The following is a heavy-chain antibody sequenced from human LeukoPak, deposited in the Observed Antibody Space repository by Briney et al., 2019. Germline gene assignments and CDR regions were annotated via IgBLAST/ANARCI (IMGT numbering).Heavy chain of an antibody. CDR1: GYSISSGYH. D-gene: IGHD7-27*01. J-gene: IGHJ4*02. V-gene: IGHV4-38-2*02. Sequence: SETLSLTCVVSGYSISSGYHWGWIRQPPGKGLEWIGSVYRSGSTYYNPSLKSRVTISVDTSKNQLSLKVRSGTAADTAVYYCARENWVFDYWGQGILVTVSS. CDR3: ARENWVFDY. CDR2: VYRSGST.